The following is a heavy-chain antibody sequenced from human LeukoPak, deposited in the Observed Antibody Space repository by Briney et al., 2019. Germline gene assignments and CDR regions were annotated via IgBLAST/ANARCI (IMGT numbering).Heavy chain of an antibody. CDR2: IIPIFGST. CDR3: ARVMVVAGNGGYFLY. V-gene: IGHV1-69*01. D-gene: IGHD2-15*01. J-gene: IGHJ1*01. CDR1: GGSLSSFA. Sequence: SVKVSCKASGGSLSSFALNWVRQTPGQGLEWMGGIIPIFGSTNYAQKLQVRVTITADESTNTAYMELNSLRSEDTGVYYCARVMVVAGNGGYFLYWGQGTLVTVSS.